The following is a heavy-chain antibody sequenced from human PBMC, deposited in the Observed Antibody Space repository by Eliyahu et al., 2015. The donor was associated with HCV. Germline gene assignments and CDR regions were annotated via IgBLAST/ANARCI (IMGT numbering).Heavy chain of an antibody. Sequence: QVQLQESGPGLVKPSETLSLTCTVSGGXITTYYWSWIRPPPGKGLEWIGYIHYSGXTNYNPSLKSRVTISLDTSKNQFSLKLTSVTAADTAVYYCASGGGGIAVAGTGGWFDPWGQGTLVTVSS. CDR1: GGXITTYY. D-gene: IGHD6-19*01. CDR2: IHYSGXT. J-gene: IGHJ5*02. V-gene: IGHV4-59*01. CDR3: ASGGGGIAVAGTGGWFDP.